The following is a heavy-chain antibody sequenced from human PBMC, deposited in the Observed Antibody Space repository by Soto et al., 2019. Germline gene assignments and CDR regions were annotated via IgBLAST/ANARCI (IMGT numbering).Heavy chain of an antibody. V-gene: IGHV3-73*01. CDR1: GFTFSGSA. CDR3: TRQGCSGGSCYVYYYYYMDV. D-gene: IGHD2-15*01. J-gene: IGHJ6*03. Sequence: GGSLRLSCAASGFTFSGSAMHWVRQASGKGLEWVGRIRSKANSYTTEYAASGKGRFTISRDDSTNTAYLQMNSLKTEDTAVYYCTRQGCSGGSCYVYYYYYMDVWGKGTTVTVSS. CDR2: IRSKANSYTT.